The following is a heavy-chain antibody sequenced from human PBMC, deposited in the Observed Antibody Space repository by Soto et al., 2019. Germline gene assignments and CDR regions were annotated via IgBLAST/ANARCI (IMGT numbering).Heavy chain of an antibody. Sequence: QITLKESGPPLVKPTQTLTLTCTFSGFSLSTTGVGVGWIRQPPGKALEWLALIYWDDDKRYSPSLKRRLTITKDTSKNEVVLTMTNMDPVDTGTYYCAHRLSSGYDDYWGQGILVTVSS. J-gene: IGHJ4*02. V-gene: IGHV2-5*02. CDR3: AHRLSSGYDDY. D-gene: IGHD5-12*01. CDR1: GFSLSTTGVG. CDR2: IYWDDDK.